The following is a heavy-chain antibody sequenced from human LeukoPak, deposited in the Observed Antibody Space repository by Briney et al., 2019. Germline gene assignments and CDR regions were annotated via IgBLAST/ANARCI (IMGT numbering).Heavy chain of an antibody. Sequence: GGSLRLSCAASGFTFSSYWMHWVRQAPGKGLVWVSRINSDGSSTSYADSVKGRFTISRDNAKSTLYLQMNSLRAEDTAVYYCASLAAYYGSGSYYSFDYWGQGTLVTVSS. CDR3: ASLAAYYGSGSYYSFDY. CDR1: GFTFSSYW. J-gene: IGHJ4*02. D-gene: IGHD3-10*01. V-gene: IGHV3-74*01. CDR2: INSDGSST.